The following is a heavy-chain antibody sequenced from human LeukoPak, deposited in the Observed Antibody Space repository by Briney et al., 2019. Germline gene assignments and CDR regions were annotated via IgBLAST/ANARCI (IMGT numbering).Heavy chain of an antibody. CDR1: GFTFSSHS. D-gene: IGHD3-22*01. V-gene: IGHV3-7*01. CDR2: VREDGSEI. Sequence: PGGSLRLSCAASGFTFSSHSMSWVRQAPGERLGCVANVREDGSEINYADSVKGRFTISRDNARNSLYLQMNIVTTEDTAIYFCARLLHFERSVYRPVDFWGQGTLVSVSS. J-gene: IGHJ4*02. CDR3: ARLLHFERSVYRPVDF.